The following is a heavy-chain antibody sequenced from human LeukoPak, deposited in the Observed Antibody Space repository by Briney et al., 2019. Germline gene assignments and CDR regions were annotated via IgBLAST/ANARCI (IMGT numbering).Heavy chain of an antibody. J-gene: IGHJ4*02. CDR2: IYYSGST. D-gene: IGHD1-26*01. V-gene: IGHV4-39*01. CDR3: ARSRSGGSYKRRYYFDY. CDR1: GGSISSSSYY. Sequence: SETLSLTCTVSGGSISSSSYYWGWIRQPPGKGLEWIGSIYYSGSTYYNPSLKSRVTISVDTSKNQFSLKLSSVTAADTAVYYCARSRSGGSYKRRYYFDYWGQGTLVTVSS.